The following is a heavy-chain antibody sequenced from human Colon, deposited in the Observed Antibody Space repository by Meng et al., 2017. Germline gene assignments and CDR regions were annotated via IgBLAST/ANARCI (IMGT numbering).Heavy chain of an antibody. J-gene: IGHJ4*02. Sequence: QVQLVQTVSELKKPVASVKVTCKTSGYLFSYYAMNWVRQAPGRGLEWMGWSNTKTGNPTYAQAFTGRFVFSLDTSVSTAYLQINDLKADDTAVYYCAREGSDSWIDYWGQGTLITVSS. CDR1: GYLFSYYA. CDR3: AREGSDSWIDY. D-gene: IGHD6-13*01. V-gene: IGHV7-4-1*02. CDR2: SNTKTGNP.